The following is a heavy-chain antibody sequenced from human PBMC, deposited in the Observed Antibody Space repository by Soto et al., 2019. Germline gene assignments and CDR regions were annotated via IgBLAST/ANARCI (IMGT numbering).Heavy chain of an antibody. D-gene: IGHD3-10*01. CDR2: TIPLFGTT. V-gene: IGHV1-69*01. CDR3: VAELDFGKLSVG. CDR1: GDTFKNSV. Sequence: QVQLVQSGVEVKKPGSSVRVSCKASGDTFKNSVISWVRQAPGQGLEWMGGTIPLFGTTDYAQKFQGRLTITTDESTTTAYMEVSRLTSEDTAVYYCVAELDFGKLSVGWGQGTTVIVSS. J-gene: IGHJ6*02.